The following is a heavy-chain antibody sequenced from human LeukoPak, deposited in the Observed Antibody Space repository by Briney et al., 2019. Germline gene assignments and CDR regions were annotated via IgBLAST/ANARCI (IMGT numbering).Heavy chain of an antibody. D-gene: IGHD1-14*01. CDR2: VWSDGSNQ. Sequence: PGGSLRLSCTASGFSFSTYGMHWVRQAPGKGLDWVAMVWSDGSNQYYADSVKGRFTISRDNSKNTLYLQMNSLTAEDTAVYYCATERDSDRTFDSWGQGTLVTVSS. CDR3: ATERDSDRTFDS. V-gene: IGHV3-33*01. J-gene: IGHJ4*02. CDR1: GFSFSTYG.